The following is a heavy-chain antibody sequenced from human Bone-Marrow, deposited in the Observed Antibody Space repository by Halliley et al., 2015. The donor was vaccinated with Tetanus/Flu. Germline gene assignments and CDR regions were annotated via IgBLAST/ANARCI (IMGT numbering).Heavy chain of an antibody. V-gene: IGHV3-33*05. CDR3: ASGGYSGSYSAY. CDR2: ISFDGHNK. D-gene: IGHD1-26*01. J-gene: IGHJ4*02. Sequence: GLTCISFDGHNKLYADSVKGRFTVSRDNSKKTLIRQMSSLRADDTAVYYCASGGYSGSYSAYWGQGTLVSVS.